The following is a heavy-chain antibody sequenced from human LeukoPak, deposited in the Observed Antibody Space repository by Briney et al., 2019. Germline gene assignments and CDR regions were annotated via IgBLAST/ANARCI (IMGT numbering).Heavy chain of an antibody. CDR1: GYTFTSYD. V-gene: IGHV1-8*03. CDR3: ARGLSSGWYGPNAFDI. D-gene: IGHD6-19*01. J-gene: IGHJ3*02. Sequence: ASVKVSCKASGYTFTSYDINWVRQATGQGLEWMGWMNPNSGNTGYAQKFQGRVTITRNTSISTAYMELSSLRSEDTAVYYCARGLSSGWYGPNAFDIWGQGTMVTVSS. CDR2: MNPNSGNT.